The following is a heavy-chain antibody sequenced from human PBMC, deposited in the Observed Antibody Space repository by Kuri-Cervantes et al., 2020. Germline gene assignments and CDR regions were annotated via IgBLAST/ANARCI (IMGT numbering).Heavy chain of an antibody. CDR2: ISWNSGSI. Sequence: GGSLRLSCAASGFTFSSYWMSWVRQAPGKGLEWVSGISWNSGSIGYADSVKGRFTISRDNAKNSLYLQMNSLRAEDTALYYCAKDILYSSSWSGAFDIWGQGTMVTVSS. CDR3: AKDILYSSSWSGAFDI. D-gene: IGHD6-13*01. CDR1: GFTFSSYW. J-gene: IGHJ3*02. V-gene: IGHV3-9*01.